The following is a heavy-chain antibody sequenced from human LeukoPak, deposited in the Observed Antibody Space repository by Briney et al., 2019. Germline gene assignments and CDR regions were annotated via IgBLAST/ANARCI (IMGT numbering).Heavy chain of an antibody. CDR3: NRWYRSGVSHSNV. J-gene: IGHJ4*02. Sequence: PGRSLRLSCTASGFTFGDFAMSWVRQAPGKGLEWVGFIRSEARGGTTEYAASVKGRFIISIDASKRSAYLQMDSLKTEDTAVYYCNRWYRSGVSHSNVWGQGTLVTVSS. V-gene: IGHV3-49*04. D-gene: IGHD6-19*01. CDR1: GFTFGDFA. CDR2: IRSEARGGTT.